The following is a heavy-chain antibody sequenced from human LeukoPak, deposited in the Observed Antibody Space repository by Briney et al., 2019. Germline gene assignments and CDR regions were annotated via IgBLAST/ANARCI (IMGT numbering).Heavy chain of an antibody. CDR2: IIPIFGTA. D-gene: IGHD2-2*01. J-gene: IGHJ4*02. Sequence: AASVKVSCKASGYTFTGYYMHWVRQAPGQGLEWMGGIIPIFGTANYAQKFQGRVTITADESTSTAYMELSSLRSEDTAVYYCARSNLPDCSSTSCYGYYFDYWGQGTLVTVSS. V-gene: IGHV1-69*13. CDR3: ARSNLPDCSSTSCYGYYFDY. CDR1: GYTFTGYY.